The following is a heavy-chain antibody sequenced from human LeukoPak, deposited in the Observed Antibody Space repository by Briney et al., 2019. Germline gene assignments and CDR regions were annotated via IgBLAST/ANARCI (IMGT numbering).Heavy chain of an antibody. CDR1: GYTLTELS. CDR3: ATVPVDIVATTTYYFDY. V-gene: IGHV1-24*01. D-gene: IGHD5-12*01. Sequence: ASVKVSCKVSGYTLTELSMHWVRQAPGKGLEWMGGFDPEDGETIYAQKFQGRVTMTEDTSTDTAYMELSSLRSEDTAVYYRATVPVDIVATTTYYFDYWGQGTLVTVSS. J-gene: IGHJ4*02. CDR2: FDPEDGET.